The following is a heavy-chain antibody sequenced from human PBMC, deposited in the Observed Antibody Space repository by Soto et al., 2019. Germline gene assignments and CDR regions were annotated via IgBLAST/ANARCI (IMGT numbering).Heavy chain of an antibody. V-gene: IGHV3-30-3*01. CDR2: ISYDGSNK. CDR1: GFTFSSYA. CDR3: ARWGSSSMDYYGMDV. Sequence: QVQLVESGGGVVQPVRSLRLSCAASGFTFSSYAMHWVRQAPGKGLEWVAVISYDGSNKYYADSVKGRFTISRDNSKNTLYLQMNSLRAKDTAVYYCARWGSSSMDYYGMDVWGQGTTVTVSS. D-gene: IGHD6-6*01. J-gene: IGHJ6*02.